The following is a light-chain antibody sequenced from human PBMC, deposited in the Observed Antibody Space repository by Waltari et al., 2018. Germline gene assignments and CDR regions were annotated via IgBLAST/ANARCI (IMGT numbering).Light chain of an antibody. CDR1: KLGDKY. CDR3: QAWDSSTVVV. J-gene: IGLJ3*02. CDR2: QDS. V-gene: IGLV3-1*01. Sequence: SYELTQPPSVSVSPGQTASITCSGDKLGDKYACWYQQKPGQSPLLVIYQDSKRPSGDPERFSGSNSGNTATLSISGTQAMDGADYYCQAWDSSTVVVFGGGTRLTIL.